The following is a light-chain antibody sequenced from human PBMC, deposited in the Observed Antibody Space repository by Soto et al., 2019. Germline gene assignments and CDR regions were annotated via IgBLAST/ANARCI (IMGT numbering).Light chain of an antibody. CDR1: QSVDTY. Sequence: DIVLTQSPDTLSLSPGDRASVSCRASQSVDTYLAWYQQKPGQAPRLLIYGTSSRAIGIPGRFSGSGSGTAFTLTINRVEPEDFAVYFCQQYASSPTTFGQGARL. CDR2: GTS. CDR3: QQYASSPTT. V-gene: IGKV3-20*01. J-gene: IGKJ5*01.